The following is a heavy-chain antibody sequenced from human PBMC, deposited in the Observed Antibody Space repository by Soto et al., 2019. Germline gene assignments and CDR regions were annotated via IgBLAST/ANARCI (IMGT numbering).Heavy chain of an antibody. CDR2: IYSSGNT. CDR1: NGSINGYY. V-gene: IGHV4-59*01. Sequence: QVQLQESGPGLVKPSETLSLSCTVSNGSINGYYWSWIRQPPGKGLEWIAYIYSSGNTNYNPSLKSRASISVDASNNQFSVKVRSVTAADTAVYYCARVAPNCGGDCYDWWGQGTLVTVSS. D-gene: IGHD2-21*02. CDR3: ARVAPNCGGDCYDW. J-gene: IGHJ4*02.